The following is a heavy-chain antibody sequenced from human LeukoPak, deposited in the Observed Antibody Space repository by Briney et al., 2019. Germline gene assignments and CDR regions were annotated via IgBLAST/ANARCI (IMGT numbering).Heavy chain of an antibody. D-gene: IGHD3-22*01. CDR1: GGSISSYY. Sequence: TSETLSLTCTVSGGSISSYYWSWIRQPPGKGLEWIGEINHSGSINYNPSLKSRVTISVDTSKNQFSLKLSSVTAADTAVYYCARGRNYYDSSGQTLFDYWGQGTLVTVSS. CDR3: ARGRNYYDSSGQTLFDY. CDR2: INHSGSI. J-gene: IGHJ4*02. V-gene: IGHV4-34*01.